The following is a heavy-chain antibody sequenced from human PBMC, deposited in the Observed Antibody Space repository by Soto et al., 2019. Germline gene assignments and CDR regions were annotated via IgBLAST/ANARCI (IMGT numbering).Heavy chain of an antibody. CDR3: ARDNIVSKGYGMDV. CDR2: IHSSGTF. D-gene: IGHD5-12*01. J-gene: IGHJ6*02. V-gene: IGHV4-4*07. CDR1: GASISNAY. Sequence: SETLSLTCTVSGASISNAYWSWIRQAAGKRLEWIGRIHSSGTFNYNPSLKSRVSIARDTSKNQISLKLSSVTAADTAVYYCARDNIVSKGYGMDVWGQGTTVTVSS.